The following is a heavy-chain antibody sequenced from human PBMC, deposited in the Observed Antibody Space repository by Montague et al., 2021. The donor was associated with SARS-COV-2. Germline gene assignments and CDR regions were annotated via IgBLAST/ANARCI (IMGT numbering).Heavy chain of an antibody. CDR2: IHYSGST. V-gene: IGHV4-59*01. CDR3: ARVAELDGSSVYYYGLDV. J-gene: IGHJ6*02. D-gene: IGHD3-10*01. Sequence: SETLSLTCSVSGGSLSSFYWSWIRQPPGKGLEYIGYIHYSGSTNFNPSLSSRVSISLDTSKNQFSLNLRSVTTADTAVYYCARVAELDGSSVYYYGLDVWGQGTPVTVSS. CDR1: GGSLSSFY.